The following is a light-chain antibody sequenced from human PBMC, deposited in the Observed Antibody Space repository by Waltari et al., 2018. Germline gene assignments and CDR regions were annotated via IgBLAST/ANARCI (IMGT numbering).Light chain of an antibody. CDR3: QFWDNSNDHPYV. CDR2: DDD. Sequence: YVVTQPPSVSVAPGQTARITCGADNIGIIHVHWFQQKPGQAPVMVVYDDDARPSGIPGRFSGANSGDTATLTISRVEAGDEADYYCQFWDNSNDHPYVFGTGTKVTVL. V-gene: IGLV3-21*02. J-gene: IGLJ1*01. CDR1: NIGIIH.